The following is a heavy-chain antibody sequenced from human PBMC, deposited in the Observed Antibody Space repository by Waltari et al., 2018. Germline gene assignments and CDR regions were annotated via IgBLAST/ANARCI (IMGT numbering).Heavy chain of an antibody. J-gene: IGHJ4*02. CDR3: ARASSSAIDY. D-gene: IGHD6-6*01. CDR2: IYYSGST. V-gene: IGHV4-59*11. CDR1: GGSISSHY. Sequence: QVQLQESGPGLVKPSETLSLTCTVSGGSISSHYWSWIRQPPGKGLEWIGYIYYSGSTNYNPSLKSRVTISVDTSKNQFSLKLSSVTAADTAVYYCARASSSAIDYWGQGTLVTVSS.